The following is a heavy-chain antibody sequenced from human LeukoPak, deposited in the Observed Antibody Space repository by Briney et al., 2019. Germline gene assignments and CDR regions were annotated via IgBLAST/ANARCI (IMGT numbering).Heavy chain of an antibody. J-gene: IGHJ3*02. CDR1: GYTFTGYY. CDR2: INPNSGGT. V-gene: IGHV1-2*02. D-gene: IGHD3-22*01. CDR3: ANYYYASIGAFDI. Sequence: ASVKVSCKASGYTFTGYYMHWVRQAPGQGLEWMGWINPNSGGTNYAQKFQGRVTMTRDTSISTAYMELSRLRSDDTAVYYCANYYYASIGAFDIWGQGTMVTVSS.